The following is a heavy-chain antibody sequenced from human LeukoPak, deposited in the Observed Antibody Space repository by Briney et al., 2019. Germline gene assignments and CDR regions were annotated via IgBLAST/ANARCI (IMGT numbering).Heavy chain of an antibody. CDR2: IKQDGSEI. Sequence: GGSLRLSCAASGFTFSNYWMSWVRQSPGKGLEWVPNIKQDGSEIYYVDSVKGRFTISRDNAKNSLYLQMNSLRAEDTAVYYCARDGSGWSAYWGQGTLVTVSS. CDR1: GFTFSNYW. CDR3: ARDGSGWSAY. J-gene: IGHJ4*02. D-gene: IGHD6-19*01. V-gene: IGHV3-7*01.